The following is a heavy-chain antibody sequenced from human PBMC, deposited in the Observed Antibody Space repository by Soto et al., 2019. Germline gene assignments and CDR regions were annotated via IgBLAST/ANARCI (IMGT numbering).Heavy chain of an antibody. CDR3: ARVNYCSSTSCYNPRPYYFDY. D-gene: IGHD2-2*01. Sequence: GESLKIACKGSGYSFTSYWTGWVRQMPGKGLEWMGIIYPGDSDTRYSPSFQGQVTISADKSISTAYLQWSSLEASDTAMYYCARVNYCSSTSCYNPRPYYFDYWGQGTLVTVSS. V-gene: IGHV5-51*01. J-gene: IGHJ4*02. CDR1: GYSFTSYW. CDR2: IYPGDSDT.